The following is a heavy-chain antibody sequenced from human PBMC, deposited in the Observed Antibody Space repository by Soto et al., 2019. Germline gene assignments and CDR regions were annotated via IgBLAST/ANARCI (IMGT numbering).Heavy chain of an antibody. V-gene: IGHV4-30-4*08. D-gene: IGHD3-22*01. CDR1: GGSFSGYY. CDR3: ARESTYYYDSSGP. Sequence: SETLSLTCAVYGGSFSGYYWSWIRQPPGKGLEWIGYIYYSGSTYYNPSLKSRVTISVDTSKNQFSLKLSSVTAADTAVYYCARESTYYYDSSGPWGQGTMVTVSS. J-gene: IGHJ3*01. CDR2: IYYSGST.